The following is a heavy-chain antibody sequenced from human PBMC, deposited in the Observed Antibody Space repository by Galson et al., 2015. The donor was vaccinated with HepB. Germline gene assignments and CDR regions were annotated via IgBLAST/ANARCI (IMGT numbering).Heavy chain of an antibody. CDR2: ISYSGSTK. CDR1: GFTFSDYY. J-gene: IGHJ4*02. D-gene: IGHD2-2*01. CDR3: ARDRCTSTSCFFDY. V-gene: IGHV3-11*01. Sequence: SLRLSCAASGFTFSDYYMSWIRQAPGKGLQWVSYISYSGSTKHYADSAKGRFTISRDNAKNSLYLQMDSLRAEDTAVYYCARDRCTSTSCFFDYWGQGTLVTVSS.